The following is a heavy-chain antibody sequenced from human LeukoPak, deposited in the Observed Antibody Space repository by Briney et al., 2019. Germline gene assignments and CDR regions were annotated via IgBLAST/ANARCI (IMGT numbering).Heavy chain of an antibody. CDR3: AKDHSIAVTGSDY. CDR1: GFIFSSYA. CDR2: IWHDGNNK. D-gene: IGHD6-19*01. Sequence: PGRSLRLSCAASGFIFSSYAMHWVRQAPGKGLEWVAVIWHDGNNKYYADSVKGRFTISRDNSKNTLYLQMNSLRAEDTAVYYCAKDHSIAVTGSDYWGQGTPVTVS. V-gene: IGHV3-33*06. J-gene: IGHJ4*02.